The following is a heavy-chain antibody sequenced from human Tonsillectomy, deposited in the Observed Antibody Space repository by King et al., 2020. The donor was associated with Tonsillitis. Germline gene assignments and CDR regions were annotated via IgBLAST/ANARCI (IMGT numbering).Heavy chain of an antibody. D-gene: IGHD3-16*01. CDR1: GGSISSSSYF. CDR2: IYYSGST. V-gene: IGHV4-39*07. Sequence: LQLQESGPGLVKPSETLSLTCTVSGGSISSSSYFWVWIRQPPGKGLEWIASIYYSGSTSYNPSLKSRVSISVDTSKNQFSLKLNSVTAADMAVYYCASDAYDYTWGNYDYWGQGTLVTVSS. J-gene: IGHJ4*02. CDR3: ASDAYDYTWGNYDY.